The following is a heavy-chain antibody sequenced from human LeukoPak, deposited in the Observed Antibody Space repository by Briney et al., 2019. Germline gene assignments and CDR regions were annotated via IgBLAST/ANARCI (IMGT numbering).Heavy chain of an antibody. D-gene: IGHD6-19*01. CDR3: ARDRIKQWLVRDWFDP. J-gene: IGHJ5*02. Sequence: ASVKVSCKASGYTFTSYGISWVRQAAGQGLEWMGWISAYNGNTNYAQKLQGRVTMTTDTSTSTAYMELRSLRSDDTAVYYCARDRIKQWLVRDWFDPWGQGTLVTVSS. V-gene: IGHV1-18*01. CDR2: ISAYNGNT. CDR1: GYTFTSYG.